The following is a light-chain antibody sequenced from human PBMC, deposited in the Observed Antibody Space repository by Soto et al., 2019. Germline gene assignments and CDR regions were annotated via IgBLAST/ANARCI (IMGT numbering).Light chain of an antibody. V-gene: IGKV3-11*01. CDR2: DTS. J-gene: IGKJ1*01. CDR1: QSVSGS. Sequence: PGDRATLSCRASQSVSGSLAWYQQKPGQAPRVVIYDTSTRATGIPARFSGSGSGTDFTLTISSLEPEDFAVYYCHLRSNWWTFGQGTKVEIK. CDR3: HLRSNWWT.